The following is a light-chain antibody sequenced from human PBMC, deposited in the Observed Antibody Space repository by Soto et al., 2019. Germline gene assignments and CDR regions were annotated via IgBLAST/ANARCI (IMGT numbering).Light chain of an antibody. CDR3: QQYASSPYT. Sequence: EIVLTQSPGTLSLSPGERATLSCRASQSISSSYLAWYQQKPGQAPRLLIYGASRRATGIPDRFSGRESGTGFTLTITTLEPEDSAVYFCQQYASSPYTFGQGTKVDIK. CDR1: QSISSSY. CDR2: GAS. J-gene: IGKJ2*01. V-gene: IGKV3-20*01.